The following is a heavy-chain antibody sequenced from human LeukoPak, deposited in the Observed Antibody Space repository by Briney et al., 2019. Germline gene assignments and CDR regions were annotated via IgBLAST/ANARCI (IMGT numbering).Heavy chain of an antibody. CDR1: GYTFTGYY. CDR3: ARDPTTIFGVTGWFDP. J-gene: IGHJ5*02. CDR2: MNPKSGGT. V-gene: IGHV1-2*02. D-gene: IGHD3-3*01. Sequence: WASVKVSCKASGYTFTGYYVHWVRQAPGQGLEWMGWMNPKSGGTNYAQKFEARVTMNRDTSISTAYMELSRLRSDDTAVYYCARDPTTIFGVTGWFDPWGQGTLVTVSS.